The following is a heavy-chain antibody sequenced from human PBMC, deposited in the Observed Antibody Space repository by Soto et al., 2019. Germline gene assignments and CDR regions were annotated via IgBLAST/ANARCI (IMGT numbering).Heavy chain of an antibody. CDR3: VRDWGPDCSGGSCY. Sequence: EVQLVESGGGLVQPGGSLRLSCAGSGFIFSNYWMGWVRQAPGKGLEWVANIKHDGSEKYYADSVKGRFTISRDNAKNSVYMQMNSLRAEDTPVYYCVRDWGPDCSGGSCYWGQGTLVTVSS. J-gene: IGHJ4*02. V-gene: IGHV3-7*01. CDR2: IKHDGSEK. D-gene: IGHD2-15*01. CDR1: GFIFSNYW.